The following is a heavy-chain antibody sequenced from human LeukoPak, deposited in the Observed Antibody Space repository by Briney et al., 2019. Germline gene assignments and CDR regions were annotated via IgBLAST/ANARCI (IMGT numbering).Heavy chain of an antibody. CDR3: ATREASFGVARDY. V-gene: IGHV3-21*01. CDR2: ISSSSSYI. J-gene: IGHJ4*02. Sequence: GGSLRLSCAASGFTFSSYSMNWVRQAPGKGLEWVSSISSSSSYIYYADSVKGRFTISRDNAKNSLYLQMNSLRAEDTAVYYCATREASFGVARDYWGQGTLVTVSS. CDR1: GFTFSSYS. D-gene: IGHD3-3*01.